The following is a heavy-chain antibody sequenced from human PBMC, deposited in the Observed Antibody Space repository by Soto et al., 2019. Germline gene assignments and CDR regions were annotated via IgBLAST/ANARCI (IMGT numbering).Heavy chain of an antibody. V-gene: IGHV1-2*02. Sequence: GASVKVSCKASGYTFTGYYMHWVRRAPGQGLEWMGWINPNSGGTNYAQKFQGRVTMTRDTSISTAYMELSRLRSDDTAVYYCASSFDYYDSSGYYSYAFDIWGQGTMVTVSS. D-gene: IGHD3-22*01. J-gene: IGHJ3*02. CDR1: GYTFTGYY. CDR2: INPNSGGT. CDR3: ASSFDYYDSSGYYSYAFDI.